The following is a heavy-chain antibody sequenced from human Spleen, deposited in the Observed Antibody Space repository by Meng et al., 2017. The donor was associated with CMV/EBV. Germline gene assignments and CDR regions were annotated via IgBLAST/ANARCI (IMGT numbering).Heavy chain of an antibody. CDR1: GFTFSSYS. D-gene: IGHD3-3*01. V-gene: IGHV3-7*01. Sequence: GGSLRLSCAASGFTFSSYSMNWVRQAPGKGLEWVANITEDGSEIYYVDSVKGRFAVSRDNAKNSLYLQMNSLTAEDTALYFCARMGLLEWLLPYYLDYWGQGTLVTVSS. J-gene: IGHJ4*02. CDR2: ITEDGSEI. CDR3: ARMGLLEWLLPYYLDY.